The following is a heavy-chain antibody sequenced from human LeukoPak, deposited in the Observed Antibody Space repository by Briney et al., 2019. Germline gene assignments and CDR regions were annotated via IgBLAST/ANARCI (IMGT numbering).Heavy chain of an antibody. Sequence: GRSLRLSCAASEFTFSSYAMHWVRQAPGKGLEWVAVMSYDGSNKYYADSVKGRFTISRDNSKNTLYLQMNSLKIEDTALYYCTTDHDYGQGYFDYWGQGTLVTVSS. V-gene: IGHV3-30-3*01. CDR1: EFTFSSYA. D-gene: IGHD4-17*01. J-gene: IGHJ4*02. CDR2: MSYDGSNK. CDR3: TTDHDYGQGYFDY.